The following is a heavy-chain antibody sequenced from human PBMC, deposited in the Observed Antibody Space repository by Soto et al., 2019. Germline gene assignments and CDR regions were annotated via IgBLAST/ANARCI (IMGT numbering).Heavy chain of an antibody. D-gene: IGHD6-6*01. CDR1: GGSISSGDYY. CDR3: ARANGYSSSYYYGMDV. J-gene: IGHJ6*02. CDR2: IYYSGST. V-gene: IGHV4-30-4*01. Sequence: PSETLSLTCNVSGGSISSGDYYWSWIRQPPGKGLEWIGYIYYSGSTYYNPSLKSRVTISVDTSKNQFSLKLSSVTAADTAVYYCARANGYSSSYYYGMDVWDQGTTVTVSS.